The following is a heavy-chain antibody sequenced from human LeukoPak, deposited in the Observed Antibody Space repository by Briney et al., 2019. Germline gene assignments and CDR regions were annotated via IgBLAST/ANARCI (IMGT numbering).Heavy chain of an antibody. D-gene: IGHD3-10*01. Sequence: SETLSLTCAVYGGSFSGYYWSWIRQPPGKGLEWIGEINHSGSANYNPSLKSRVTISVDTSKNQFSLKLSSVTAADTAVYYCARLGRGWYYYGSGTKEGAFDIWGQGTMVTVSS. CDR2: INHSGSA. J-gene: IGHJ3*02. CDR1: GGSFSGYY. V-gene: IGHV4-34*01. CDR3: ARLGRGWYYYGSGTKEGAFDI.